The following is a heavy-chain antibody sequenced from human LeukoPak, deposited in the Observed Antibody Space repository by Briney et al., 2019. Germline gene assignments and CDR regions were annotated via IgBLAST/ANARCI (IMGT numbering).Heavy chain of an antibody. V-gene: IGHV3-33*01. CDR2: IRYDGNNK. Sequence: GRSLRLSCAASGSTFSTYGMHWVRQAPGKGLEWVAVIRYDGNNKFYVDSVRGRFTISRDNSKNTLYLQMNSLRAEDTAVYYCARAYYSDITDYPYIGYWGQGVLVTVSS. D-gene: IGHD3-22*01. CDR3: ARAYYSDITDYPYIGY. CDR1: GSTFSTYG. J-gene: IGHJ4*02.